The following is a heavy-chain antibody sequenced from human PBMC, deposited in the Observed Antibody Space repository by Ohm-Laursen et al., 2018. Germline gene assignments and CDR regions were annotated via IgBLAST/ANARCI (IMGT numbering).Heavy chain of an antibody. V-gene: IGHV3-23*01. CDR1: GFTFSSYA. CDR3: AKRSSETSGWFDS. D-gene: IGHD3-10*01. CDR2: ISGSGYST. Sequence: SLRLSCAASGFTFSSYAMSWVRQAPGKGLEWVSDISGSGYSTYYADSAKGRFTISRDISKNTLYLQMNSLRAEDTAVYYCAKRSSETSGWFDSWGQGTLVTVSS. J-gene: IGHJ5*01.